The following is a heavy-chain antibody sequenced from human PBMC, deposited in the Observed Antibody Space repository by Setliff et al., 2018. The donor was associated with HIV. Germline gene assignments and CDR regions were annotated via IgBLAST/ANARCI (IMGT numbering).Heavy chain of an antibody. Sequence: GGSLRLSCAASGFSFRTYWMSWVRQAPGKGLEWVANMKYDGTEIYYVDAVKGRFTISRDNAKNSVFLRMNSLRGEDTAVYYCVREGEYFDTIGHYLVRRFFDLWGQGTMVTVSS. CDR2: MKYDGTEI. CDR3: VREGEYFDTIGHYLVRRFFDL. V-gene: IGHV3-7*01. CDR1: GFSFRTYW. D-gene: IGHD3-9*01. J-gene: IGHJ3*01.